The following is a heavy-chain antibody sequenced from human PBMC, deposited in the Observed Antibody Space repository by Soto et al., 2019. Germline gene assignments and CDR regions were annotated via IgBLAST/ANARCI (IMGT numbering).Heavy chain of an antibody. CDR3: AKDEGGYRVTRFAC. CDR2: ISDSGGFI. Sequence: QPQGKGREWVSYISDSGGFIYYTDSVKGRFTISRDNAKNSLYLQMNSLRVEDTAVYFYAKDEGGYRVTRFACRRHGT. J-gene: IGHJ4*01. V-gene: IGHV3-48*03. D-gene: IGHD4-4*01.